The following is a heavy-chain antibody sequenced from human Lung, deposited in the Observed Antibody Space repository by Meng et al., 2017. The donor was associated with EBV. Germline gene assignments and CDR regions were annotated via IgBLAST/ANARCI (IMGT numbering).Heavy chain of an antibody. V-gene: IGHV4-31*01. D-gene: IGHD5-18*01. J-gene: IGHJ4*02. Sequence: QGHVQEWGPGLVKPSQTLSLTCTVFGGSISSGGHYWSWIRQHPGKSLEWIGYIYYSGSTYYNPSLKSLVSISVDTSNNQFSLKLSSVTAADTAVYYCARAVDTGYFDYWGQGTLVTVSS. CDR3: ARAVDTGYFDY. CDR1: GGSISSGGHY. CDR2: IYYSGST.